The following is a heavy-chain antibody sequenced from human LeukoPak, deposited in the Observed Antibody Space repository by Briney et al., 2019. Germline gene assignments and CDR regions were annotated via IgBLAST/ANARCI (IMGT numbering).Heavy chain of an antibody. V-gene: IGHV1-2*04. Sequence: ASVTVSCTASGYTFTGYYMHWVRQAPGQGLEWMGWINPNSGGTNYAQKFQGWVTMTRDTSISTAYMELSRLRSDDTAVYYCARGPSRGYSYGNFDYWGQGTLVTVSS. CDR3: ARGPSRGYSYGNFDY. CDR2: INPNSGGT. CDR1: GYTFTGYY. D-gene: IGHD5-18*01. J-gene: IGHJ4*02.